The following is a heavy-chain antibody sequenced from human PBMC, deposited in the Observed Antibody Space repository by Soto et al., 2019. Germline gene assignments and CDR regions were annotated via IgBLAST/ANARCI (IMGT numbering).Heavy chain of an antibody. V-gene: IGHV3-23*01. CDR1: GFTFEYYA. CDR3: AKDSWAIFGVPAGEYYAMDV. D-gene: IGHD3-3*01. Sequence: PGGSLRLSCVASGFTFEYYAMSWVRQAPGKGLEWVSAISGSGGTTYYSDSVKGRFTISRDNSKNTVYLQMNDLRVEDAAEYFCAKDSWAIFGVPAGEYYAMDVWGQGTTVTVSS. CDR2: ISGSGGTT. J-gene: IGHJ6*02.